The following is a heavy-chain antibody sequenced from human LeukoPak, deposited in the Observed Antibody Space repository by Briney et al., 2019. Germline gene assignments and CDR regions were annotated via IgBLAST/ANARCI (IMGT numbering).Heavy chain of an antibody. J-gene: IGHJ4*02. CDR1: GFTVSSNY. V-gene: IGHV4-4*02. Sequence: GSLRLSCAASGFTVSSNYMSWVRQPPGKGLEWIGSIYYSGSTNYNPSLKSRVTISVDKSKNQFSLKLSSVTAADTAVYYCARDRGSSWVDYWGQGTLVTVSS. CDR2: IYYSGST. CDR3: ARDRGSSWVDY. D-gene: IGHD6-13*01.